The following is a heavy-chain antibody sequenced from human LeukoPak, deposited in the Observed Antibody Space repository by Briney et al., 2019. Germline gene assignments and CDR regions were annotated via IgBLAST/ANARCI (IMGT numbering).Heavy chain of an antibody. CDR1: GFTFSSYS. Sequence: GGSLRLSCAASGFTFSSYSMNWVRQAPGKGLEWVSSISSSSSNIYYADSVKGRFTISRDNAKNSLYLQMNSLRVEDTAVYYCARKAAVAGRYYFDYWGQGTLVTVSS. V-gene: IGHV3-21*01. D-gene: IGHD6-19*01. CDR3: ARKAAVAGRYYFDY. CDR2: ISSSSSNI. J-gene: IGHJ4*02.